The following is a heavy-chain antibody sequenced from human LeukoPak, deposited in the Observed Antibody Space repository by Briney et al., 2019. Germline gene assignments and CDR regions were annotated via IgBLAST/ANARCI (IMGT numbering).Heavy chain of an antibody. D-gene: IGHD3-3*01. Sequence: SETLSLTCTVSGGSISTYYWSWIRQTPGKGLEWIGYIYYSGSTNYNPSLKSRVTISVDTSKNQFSLKLSSVTAADTAVYYCARLRTYYDFWSGYYSPYYFDYWGQGTLVTVSS. CDR3: ARLRTYYDFWSGYYSPYYFDY. J-gene: IGHJ4*02. CDR1: GGSISTYY. CDR2: IYYSGST. V-gene: IGHV4-59*01.